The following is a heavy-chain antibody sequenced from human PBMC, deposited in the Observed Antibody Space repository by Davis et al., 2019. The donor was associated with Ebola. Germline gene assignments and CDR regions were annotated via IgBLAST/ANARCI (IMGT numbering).Heavy chain of an antibody. V-gene: IGHV1-69*05. J-gene: IGHJ4*02. CDR1: GGTFSSYA. D-gene: IGHD3-3*01. Sequence: SVKVSCKASGGTFSSYAISWVRQAPGQGLEWMGGIIPIFGTANYAQKFQGRVTMTRDTSTSTVYMELSSLRSEDTAVYYCARRSYDFWSGYATFDYWGQGTLVTVSS. CDR2: IIPIFGTA. CDR3: ARRSYDFWSGYATFDY.